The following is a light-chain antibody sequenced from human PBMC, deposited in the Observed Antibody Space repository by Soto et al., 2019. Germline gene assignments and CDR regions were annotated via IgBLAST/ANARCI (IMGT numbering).Light chain of an antibody. Sequence: QSALTKPPSASGSPGQSVTISCTGTSSDVGGYNYVSWYQQHPGKAPKLMIYEVSKRPSGVPDRFSGSKSGNTASLTVAGLQAEDEADYYFSSYAGSNNLAFGGGTKLTVL. V-gene: IGLV2-8*01. J-gene: IGLJ2*01. CDR3: SSYAGSNNLA. CDR1: SSDVGGYNY. CDR2: EVS.